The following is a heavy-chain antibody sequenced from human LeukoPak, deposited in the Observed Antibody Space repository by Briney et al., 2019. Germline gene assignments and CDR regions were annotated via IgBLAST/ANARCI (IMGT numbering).Heavy chain of an antibody. CDR3: AKTSRGGFAY. J-gene: IGHJ4*02. D-gene: IGHD3-10*01. Sequence: SQTLSLTCAISGDSVSSNSVACNSIRQSPSRGLEWLGRTYYRSKLYNDYAVSVKSRITINPDTSKNQFSLQLNSVTPEDTAVYYCAKTSRGGFAYWGQGTLVTVSS. CDR2: TYYRSKLYN. V-gene: IGHV6-1*01. CDR1: GDSVSSNSVA.